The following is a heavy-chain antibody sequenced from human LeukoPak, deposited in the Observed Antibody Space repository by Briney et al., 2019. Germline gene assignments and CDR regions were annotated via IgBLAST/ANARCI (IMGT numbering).Heavy chain of an antibody. J-gene: IGHJ4*02. CDR3: ARGLYGSDSY. CDR1: GASVSSSNW. Sequence: SQTLSLTCAVSGASVSSSNWGIWVRQPPKKGLEWIGEIHHSGSTNYNPSLKSRVTMSVDTSKNQISLRLSSVSAADTAVYYCARGLYGSDSYWGQGNLVTVSS. CDR2: IHHSGST. D-gene: IGHD6-19*01. V-gene: IGHV4-4*02.